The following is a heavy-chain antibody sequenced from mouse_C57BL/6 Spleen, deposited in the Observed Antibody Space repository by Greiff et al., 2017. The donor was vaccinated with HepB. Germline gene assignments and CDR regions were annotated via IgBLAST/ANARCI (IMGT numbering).Heavy chain of an antibody. CDR3: ARCDYDEDWFAY. D-gene: IGHD2-4*01. CDR1: GYTFTSYT. CDR2: INPSSGYT. Sequence: QVQLQQSGAELARPGASVKMSCKASGYTFTSYTMHWVKQRPGQGLEWIGYINPSSGYTKYNQKFKDKATLTADKSSSTAYMQLSSLTSEDSAVYYCARCDYDEDWFAYWGQGTLVTVSA. V-gene: IGHV1-4*01. J-gene: IGHJ3*01.